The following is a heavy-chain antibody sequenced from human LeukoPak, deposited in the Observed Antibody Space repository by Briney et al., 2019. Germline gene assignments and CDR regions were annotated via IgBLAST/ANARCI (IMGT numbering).Heavy chain of an antibody. Sequence: PSETLSLTCAVYGGSFSGYYWSWIRQPPGKGLEWIGEINHSGSTNYNPSLKSRVTISVDTSKNQFSPKLSSVTAADTAVYYCARTITIFGVVTYDYWGQGTLVTVSS. CDR1: GGSFSGYY. D-gene: IGHD3-3*01. V-gene: IGHV4-34*01. CDR3: ARTITIFGVVTYDY. CDR2: INHSGST. J-gene: IGHJ4*02.